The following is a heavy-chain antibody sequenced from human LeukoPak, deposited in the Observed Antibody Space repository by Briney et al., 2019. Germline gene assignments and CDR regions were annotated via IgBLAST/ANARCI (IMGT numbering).Heavy chain of an antibody. Sequence: GGSLRLSCAASGFTFSSYAMSWVRQAPGKGLEWVSAISGSGGSTYYADSVKGRFTISRDNSKNSLYLQMNSLRAEDTAVYYCARGARGSGTASDYWGQGTLVTVSS. CDR1: GFTFSSYA. V-gene: IGHV3-23*01. CDR2: ISGSGGST. D-gene: IGHD3-10*01. CDR3: ARGARGSGTASDY. J-gene: IGHJ4*02.